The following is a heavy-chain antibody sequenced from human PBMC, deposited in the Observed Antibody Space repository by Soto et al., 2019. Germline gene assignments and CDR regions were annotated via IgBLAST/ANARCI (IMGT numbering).Heavy chain of an antibody. CDR1: GFTFSSYA. V-gene: IGHV3-30*04. Sequence: GGSLRLSCAASGFTFSSYAMHWVRQAPGKGLEWVAVISYDGSNKYYADSVKGRFTISRDNSKNTLYLQMNSLRAEDTAVYYCAGRNWGSFDYWGQGTLVTVSS. CDR2: ISYDGSNK. D-gene: IGHD7-27*01. J-gene: IGHJ4*02. CDR3: AGRNWGSFDY.